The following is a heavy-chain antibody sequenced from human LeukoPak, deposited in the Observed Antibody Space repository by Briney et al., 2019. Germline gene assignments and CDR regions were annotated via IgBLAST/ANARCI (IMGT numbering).Heavy chain of an antibody. Sequence: GRSLRLSCAASGFTFDDYAMHWVRQAPGKGLEWVSGISWNSGSIGYADSVKGRFTISRDNAKNSLYLQMNSLRAEDTALYYCAKASYYYYMDVWGKGTTVTVPS. CDR3: AKASYYYYMDV. J-gene: IGHJ6*03. CDR1: GFTFDDYA. CDR2: ISWNSGSI. V-gene: IGHV3-9*01.